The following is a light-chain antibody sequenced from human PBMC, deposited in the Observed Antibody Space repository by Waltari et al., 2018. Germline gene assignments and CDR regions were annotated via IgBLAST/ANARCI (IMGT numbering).Light chain of an antibody. CDR2: GVS. J-gene: IGKJ2*01. CDR3: QQYNNWPYT. CDR1: QSISTN. V-gene: IGKV3-15*01. Sequence: EIVMTQSPATLSVSTGERATLSCRASQSISTNLAWYQQKPGQSPRFLIYGVSTRATGIPARFSGSGSATEFTLTISSMQSEDFAVYYCQQYNNWPYTFGQGTKLEIK.